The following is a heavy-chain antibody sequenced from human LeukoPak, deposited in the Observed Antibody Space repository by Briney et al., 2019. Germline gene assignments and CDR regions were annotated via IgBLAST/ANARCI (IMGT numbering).Heavy chain of an antibody. D-gene: IGHD2-15*01. J-gene: IGHJ4*02. V-gene: IGHV3-23*01. CDR1: GFTFSSYA. CDR2: ISGDGGST. Sequence: SGGSLRLSCAASGFTFSSYAMSWVRQAPGKGLEWVSSISGDGGSTYYADSVKGRFTISRDNSKNTLYLQMNSLRVEDTAVYNCARQLGYCSDGSCYFDFWGQGTLVTVSS. CDR3: ARQLGYCSDGSCYFDF.